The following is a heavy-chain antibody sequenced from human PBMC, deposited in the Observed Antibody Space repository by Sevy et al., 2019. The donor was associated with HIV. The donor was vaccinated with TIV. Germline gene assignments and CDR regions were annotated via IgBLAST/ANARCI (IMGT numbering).Heavy chain of an antibody. CDR2: IYSGGST. Sequence: GGSLRLSCAASGFSVSSNYMTWLRLAPGKGLEWVSIIYSGGSTYYVDSVKGRFTISRDNSKNTLYLQMNSLRAEDTAVYHCASTDFWNAYNAYWGQGTLVTVSS. D-gene: IGHD3-3*01. J-gene: IGHJ4*02. V-gene: IGHV3-53*01. CDR1: GFSVSSNY. CDR3: ASTDFWNAYNAY.